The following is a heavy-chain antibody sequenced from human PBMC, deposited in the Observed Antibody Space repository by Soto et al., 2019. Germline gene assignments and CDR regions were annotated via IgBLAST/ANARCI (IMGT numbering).Heavy chain of an antibody. D-gene: IGHD5-18*01. CDR2: VYHRGTT. CDR1: GASTSNYH. J-gene: IGHJ4*02. CDR3: ALGGYNYGRPFDF. Sequence: AETLSLTCSVSGASTSNYHYSWIRQSPGKGLEWIGYVYHRGTTYYTPSLKSRVNMSVDTSTNEFYLNLKSVTAADTAVYYCALGGYNYGRPFDFWGQGTLVTVSS. V-gene: IGHV4-59*01.